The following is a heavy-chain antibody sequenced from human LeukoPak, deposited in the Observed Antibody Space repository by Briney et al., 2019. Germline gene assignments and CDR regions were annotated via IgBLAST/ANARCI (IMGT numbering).Heavy chain of an antibody. CDR3: ASVPVGRQAFDF. Sequence: PSQTLSLTCAVSGGSISSGGYSWSWIRQPPGKGLEWIGYIYQSGTTYYNPTLKSRVTMSLDRSKNHLTLNLSSVTAAATGVYYCASVPVGRQAFDFWGQGTMVTVSS. V-gene: IGHV4-30-2*01. D-gene: IGHD2-15*01. J-gene: IGHJ3*01. CDR1: GGSISSGGYS. CDR2: IYQSGTT.